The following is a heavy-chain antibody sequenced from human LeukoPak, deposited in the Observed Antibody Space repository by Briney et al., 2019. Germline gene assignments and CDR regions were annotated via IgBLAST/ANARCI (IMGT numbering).Heavy chain of an antibody. Sequence: PGGSLRLSCTASGFTFCDYAMSWFRQAPGKGLEWVGFIRSKAYGGTTEYAASVKGRFTISRDDSKSIAYLQMNSLKTEDTAVYYCTRAPSQGAPFDYWGQGTLVTVSS. CDR3: TRAPSQGAPFDY. V-gene: IGHV3-49*03. CDR2: IRSKAYGGTT. D-gene: IGHD4/OR15-4a*01. CDR1: GFTFCDYA. J-gene: IGHJ4*02.